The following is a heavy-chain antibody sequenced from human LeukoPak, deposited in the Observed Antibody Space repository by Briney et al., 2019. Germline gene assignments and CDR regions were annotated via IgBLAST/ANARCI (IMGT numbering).Heavy chain of an antibody. V-gene: IGHV3-30*18. CDR2: ISYDGSNK. Sequence: GGSLRLSCAASGFTFSSYGMHWVRQAPGKGLEWVAVISYDGSNKYYADSVKGRFTISRDNSRNTLYLQMNSLRAEDTAVYYCAKAQTDSSGYPDAFDIWGQGTMVTVSS. D-gene: IGHD3-22*01. J-gene: IGHJ3*02. CDR1: GFTFSSYG. CDR3: AKAQTDSSGYPDAFDI.